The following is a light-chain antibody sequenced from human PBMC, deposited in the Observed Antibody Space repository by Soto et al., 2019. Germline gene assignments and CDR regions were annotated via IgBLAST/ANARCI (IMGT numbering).Light chain of an antibody. V-gene: IGKV1-33*01. Sequence: DIQMTQSPSSLSASVGDRVTITCQASQDISNHLNWYQQKPGKAPKLLIYDASNLETGVPSRFSGSGSGTDFTVTISSLQPEDVATYFCQKYNSPPRTFGQGTKVDIK. J-gene: IGKJ1*01. CDR2: DAS. CDR1: QDISNH. CDR3: QKYNSPPRT.